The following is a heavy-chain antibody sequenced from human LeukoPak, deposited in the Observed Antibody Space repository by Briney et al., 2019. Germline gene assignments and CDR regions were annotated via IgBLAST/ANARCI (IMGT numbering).Heavy chain of an antibody. V-gene: IGHV1-69*05. CDR3: ASGLYTIGIAAAAAGFFDY. CDR1: GGTFSSYA. D-gene: IGHD6-13*01. J-gene: IGHJ4*02. CDR2: IIPIFGTA. Sequence: ASVKVSCKASGGTFSSYAISWVRQAPGQGLEWMGRIIPIFGTANYAQKFQGRVTITTDESTSTAYMELSSLRSEDTAVYYCASGLYTIGIAAAAAGFFDYWGQGTLVTVSS.